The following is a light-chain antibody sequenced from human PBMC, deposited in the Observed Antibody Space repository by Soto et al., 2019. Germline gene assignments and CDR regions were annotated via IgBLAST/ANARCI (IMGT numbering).Light chain of an antibody. CDR1: QDISTY. CDR3: QQYNSYWT. Sequence: IQLTQSPSSLSASVGDRVTITFRASQDISTYLAWYQQKPGKAPKLLIYGASTSQSGVPSGFSGSGSGTDFTLTISSLQPDDFATYYCQQYNSYWTFGQGTKVDIK. V-gene: IGKV1-9*01. CDR2: GAS. J-gene: IGKJ1*01.